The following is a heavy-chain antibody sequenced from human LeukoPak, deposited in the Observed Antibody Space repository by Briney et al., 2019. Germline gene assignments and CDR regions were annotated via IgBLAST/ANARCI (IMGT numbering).Heavy chain of an antibody. V-gene: IGHV3-30*19. CDR1: GFTFSSYG. J-gene: IGHJ3*02. CDR2: ISYDGSNK. D-gene: IGHD5-18*01. Sequence: PGGSLRLSCAASGFTFSSYGMHWVRQAPGKGLEWVAVISYDGSNKYYADSVKGRFTISRDNSKNTLYLQMNSLRAEDTAVYYCARKSSSEDTAMVVGAFDIWGQGTMVTVSS. CDR3: ARKSSSEDTAMVVGAFDI.